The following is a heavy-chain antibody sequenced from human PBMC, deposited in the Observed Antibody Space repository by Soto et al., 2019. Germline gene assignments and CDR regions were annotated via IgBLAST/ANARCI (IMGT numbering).Heavy chain of an antibody. CDR1: GYTFTSYA. D-gene: IGHD3-9*01. Sequence: ASVKVSCKASGYTFTSYAMHWVRQAPGQRLEWMGWINAGNGNTKYSQKFQGRVTITRDTSASTAYMELSSLRSEDTAVYYCARVRILTGYHFDYWGQGTLVTVSS. CDR3: ARVRILTGYHFDY. J-gene: IGHJ4*02. V-gene: IGHV1-3*01. CDR2: INAGNGNT.